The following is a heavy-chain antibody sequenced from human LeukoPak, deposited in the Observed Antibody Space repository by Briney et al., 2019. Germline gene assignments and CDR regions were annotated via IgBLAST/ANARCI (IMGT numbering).Heavy chain of an antibody. J-gene: IGHJ4*02. V-gene: IGHV1-2*06. CDR3: ARDRPTITSHYFDY. CDR2: INPNSGGT. CDR1: GYTFTGYY. Sequence: ASVKVSCKASGYTFTGYYMHWVRQAPGQGLEWMGRINPNSGGTNYAQKFQGRVTITRDTSISTAYRELSRLRSDDTAVYYCARDRPTITSHYFDYWGQGTLVTVSS. D-gene: IGHD5-12*01.